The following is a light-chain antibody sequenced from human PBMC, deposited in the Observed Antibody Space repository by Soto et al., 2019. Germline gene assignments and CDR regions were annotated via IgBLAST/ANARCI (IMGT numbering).Light chain of an antibody. J-gene: IGKJ4*01. V-gene: IGKV3-11*01. Sequence: EIVLTQSPATLALSPGNRATLSCRASLSVSSSLAWYQHQPGQAPRLLIYDASKRAPGIPARFSGSGSGTHFTLTISSLEPEDFAVYYCQHRGNWPSVTFGGGTKLQIK. CDR3: QHRGNWPSVT. CDR2: DAS. CDR1: LSVSSS.